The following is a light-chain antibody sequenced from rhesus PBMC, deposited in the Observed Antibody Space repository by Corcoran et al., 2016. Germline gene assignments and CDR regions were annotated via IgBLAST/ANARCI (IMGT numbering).Light chain of an antibody. J-gene: IGKJ3*01. CDR3: FHHYNYPFP. CDR1: QGISNY. CDR2: YAS. Sequence: DIQMTQSPSSLSASVGDTVTITCRASQGISNYLAWFQQKPGKAPKPLIYYASNLESGVPSRFSGSGSGTVFTLPISSLQPDDFATYYYFHHYNYPFPFGPGTKMDI. V-gene: IGKV1S14*01.